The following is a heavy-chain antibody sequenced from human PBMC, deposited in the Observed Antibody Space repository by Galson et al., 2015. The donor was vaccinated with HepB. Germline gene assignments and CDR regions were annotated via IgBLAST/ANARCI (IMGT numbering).Heavy chain of an antibody. CDR2: IRNNTSNYAA. CDR1: GFNFSGST. D-gene: IGHD6-13*01. V-gene: IGHV3-73*01. J-gene: IGHJ4*02. Sequence: SLRLSCAASGFNFSGSTLHWVRQASGKGPGWIGRIRNNTSNYAALYVQSLKGRFTISSDASKNMAYLHMRSLKTDDTAVYYCVRMGALSAYSSRWGQGTLVTVSS. CDR3: VRMGALSAYSSR.